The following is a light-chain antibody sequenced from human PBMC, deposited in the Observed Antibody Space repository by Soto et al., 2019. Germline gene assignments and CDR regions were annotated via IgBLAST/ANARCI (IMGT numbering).Light chain of an antibody. Sequence: QSALTQPASVSGSPGQSITISCTGTSSDVGGYNYVSWYQQHPGKAPKLMIYEVSNRPSGVSNRFSGSKSCNTASLTISGLQAEDEADYYCSSYTSISPVVLGGGTKLTVL. CDR3: SSYTSISPVV. J-gene: IGLJ2*01. V-gene: IGLV2-14*01. CDR1: SSDVGGYNY. CDR2: EVS.